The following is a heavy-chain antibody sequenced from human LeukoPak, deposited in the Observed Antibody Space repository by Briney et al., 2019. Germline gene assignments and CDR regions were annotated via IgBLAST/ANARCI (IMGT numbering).Heavy chain of an antibody. CDR1: GGSFSGYY. J-gene: IGHJ2*01. CDR2: INHSGST. D-gene: IGHD6-13*01. Sequence: SETLSLTCAVYGGSFSGYYWSWIRQPPGKGLEWIGEINHSGSTNYNPSLKSRVTISVDTSKNQFSLKLSSVTAADTAVYYCARDPHPSWGWYFDLWGRGTLVTVSS. CDR3: ARDPHPSWGWYFDL. V-gene: IGHV4-34*01.